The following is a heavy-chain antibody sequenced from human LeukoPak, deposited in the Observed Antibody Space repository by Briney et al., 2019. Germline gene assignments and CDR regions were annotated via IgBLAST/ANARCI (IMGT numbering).Heavy chain of an antibody. V-gene: IGHV3-23*01. CDR1: GFTFSSYA. CDR2: ISGSGGST. Sequence: GGSLRLSCAASGFTFSSYAMSWVRQAPGKGLEWVSTISGSGGSTYYADSVKGRFTISRGNSRNTLYLQMNSLRAEDTAVYYCAKSRDPMDVWGQGTTVTVSS. D-gene: IGHD6-13*01. CDR3: AKSRDPMDV. J-gene: IGHJ6*02.